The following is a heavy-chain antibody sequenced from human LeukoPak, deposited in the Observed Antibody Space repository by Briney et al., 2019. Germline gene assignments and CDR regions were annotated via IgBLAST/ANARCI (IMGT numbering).Heavy chain of an antibody. Sequence: GGSLRLSCAASGFTFSSYAMSWVRQAPGKGLEWVSAISGSGGSTYYADSVKGRFTISRDNSKNTLYLQMNSLRAEDTAVYYCARAGIARRNYFDYWGQGTLVTVSS. D-gene: IGHD1-14*01. CDR2: ISGSGGST. V-gene: IGHV3-23*01. CDR3: ARAGIARRNYFDY. CDR1: GFTFSSYA. J-gene: IGHJ4*02.